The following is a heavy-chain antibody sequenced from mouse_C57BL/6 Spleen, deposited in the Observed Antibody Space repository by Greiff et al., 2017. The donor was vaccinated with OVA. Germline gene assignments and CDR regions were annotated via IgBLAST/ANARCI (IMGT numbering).Heavy chain of an antibody. J-gene: IGHJ2*01. D-gene: IGHD2-5*01. CDR1: GYAFSSSW. V-gene: IGHV1-82*01. Sequence: VQLQESGPELVKPGASVKISCKASGYAFSSSWMNWVKQRPGKGLEWIGRIYPGDGDTNYNGKFKGKATLTADKSSSTAYMQLSSLTSEDSAVYFCAREGTASYYSNYYFDYWGQGTTLTVSS. CDR3: AREGTASYYSNYYFDY. CDR2: IYPGDGDT.